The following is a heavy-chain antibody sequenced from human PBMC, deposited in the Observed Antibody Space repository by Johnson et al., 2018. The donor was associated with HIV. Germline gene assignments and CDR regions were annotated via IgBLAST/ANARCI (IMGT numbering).Heavy chain of an antibody. J-gene: IGHJ3*02. Sequence: VQLVESGGGLVKPGGSLRLSCAASGFTFSDYYMSWIRQAPGKGLEWVSAISGSGGSTYYADSVKGRFTISRDNSKNTLYLQMNSLRAEDTAVYYCAKAYYYDSSGYDAFDIWGQGRMVTVSS. CDR2: ISGSGGST. V-gene: IGHV3-23*04. D-gene: IGHD3-22*01. CDR1: GFTFSDYY. CDR3: AKAYYYDSSGYDAFDI.